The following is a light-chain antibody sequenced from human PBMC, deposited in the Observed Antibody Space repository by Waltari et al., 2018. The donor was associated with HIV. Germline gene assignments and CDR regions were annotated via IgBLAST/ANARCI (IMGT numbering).Light chain of an antibody. CDR3: SSYAGTNNLL. CDR1: SSDVGGYNY. Sequence: QSALTQPPSASGSPGQSVTISCTGTSSDVGGYNYVSWYQPHPGKAPKPRIYEVTNRPSGVPDRFSGSKSGNTASLTVSGLQAEDEADYYCSSYAGTNNLLFGGGTKLTVL. CDR2: EVT. J-gene: IGLJ2*01. V-gene: IGLV2-8*01.